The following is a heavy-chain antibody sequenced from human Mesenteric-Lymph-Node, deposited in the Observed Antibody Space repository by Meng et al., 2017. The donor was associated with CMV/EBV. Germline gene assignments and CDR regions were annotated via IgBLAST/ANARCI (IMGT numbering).Heavy chain of an antibody. CDR2: ISSSSSYV. V-gene: IGHV3-21*01. CDR3: ARGLGYCSSTSCYTRWFDP. Sequence: GESLKISCAASGFTFSSYSMNWVRQAPGKGLEWVSSISSSSSYVYYADSLKGRFTISRDNAKNSLYLQMNSLRAEDTAVYYCARGLGYCSSTSCYTRWFDPWGQGTRVTVSS. D-gene: IGHD2-2*02. CDR1: GFTFSSYS. J-gene: IGHJ5*02.